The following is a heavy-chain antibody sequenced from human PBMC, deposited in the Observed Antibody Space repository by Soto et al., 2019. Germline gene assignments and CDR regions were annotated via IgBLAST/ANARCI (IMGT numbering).Heavy chain of an antibody. CDR2: INHGERT. D-gene: IGHD6-19*01. Sequence: QVQLEQWGAGLLKPSETLSLTCAVYGGSFNNYYWTWIRQAPGKGLVWIGDINHGERTSYNPSLKMRVYISVDPFEIPFSMTVYSVTAADTSVYYCARGNRSGWSFGPGFEIWGRGTMVTISS. CDR1: GGSFNNYY. J-gene: IGHJ3*02. V-gene: IGHV4-34*01. CDR3: ARGNRSGWSFGPGFEI.